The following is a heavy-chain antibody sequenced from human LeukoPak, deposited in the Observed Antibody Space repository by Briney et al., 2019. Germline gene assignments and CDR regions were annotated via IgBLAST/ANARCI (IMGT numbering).Heavy chain of an antibody. CDR2: IIPILGIA. Sequence: SVKVSCKASGGTFSSYTISWVRQAPGQGLEWMGRIIPILGIANYAQKFQGRVTITADKSTSTAYMELSSLRSEDTAVYYEARERDDYVSLNFDYWGQGTLVTVSS. V-gene: IGHV1-69*04. D-gene: IGHD3-16*01. CDR1: GGTFSSYT. J-gene: IGHJ4*02. CDR3: ARERDDYVSLNFDY.